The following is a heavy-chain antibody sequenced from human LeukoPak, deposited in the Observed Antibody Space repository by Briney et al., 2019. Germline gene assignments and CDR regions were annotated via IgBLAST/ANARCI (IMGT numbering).Heavy chain of an antibody. J-gene: IGHJ2*01. Sequence: PSQTLSLTCTVSGGSISSGSYYWSWIRQPAGKGLEWIGRIYTSGSTNYNPSLKSRVTISVDTSKNQFSLKLSSVTAADTAVYYCARVLATTHLWYFDLWGRGTLVTVSS. CDR2: IYTSGST. CDR1: GGSISSGSYY. CDR3: ARVLATTHLWYFDL. D-gene: IGHD2-15*01. V-gene: IGHV4-61*02.